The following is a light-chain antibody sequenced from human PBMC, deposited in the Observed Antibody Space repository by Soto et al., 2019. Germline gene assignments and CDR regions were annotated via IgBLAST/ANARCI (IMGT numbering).Light chain of an antibody. J-gene: IGLJ2*01. V-gene: IGLV2-8*01. CDR2: EVS. CDR1: SSDVGYDS. CDR3: SSYAGSNALV. Sequence: QSALTQPPSASGSPGQSVTISCTGTSSDVGYDSVSWYQQHPGKAPKLMIYEVSKRPSGVPDRFSGSKSGNTASLTVSGLRAEDEADYYCSSYAGSNALVFGGGTKVTVL.